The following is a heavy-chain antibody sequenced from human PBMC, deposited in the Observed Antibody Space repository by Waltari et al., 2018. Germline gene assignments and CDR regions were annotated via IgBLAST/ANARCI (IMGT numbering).Heavy chain of an antibody. CDR2: IWYDGSNK. D-gene: IGHD3-10*01. J-gene: IGHJ6*02. V-gene: IGHV3-33*01. CDR3: ARVRDYGMDV. Sequence: QVQLVQSGAEVKKPGSSVKVSCAASGFTFSNYGMHWVRQAPGKGLEWVAVIWYDGSNKYYADSVKGRFTISRDNSKNTLYLQMNSLRAEDTAVYYCARVRDYGMDVWGQGTTVTVSS. CDR1: GFTFSNYG.